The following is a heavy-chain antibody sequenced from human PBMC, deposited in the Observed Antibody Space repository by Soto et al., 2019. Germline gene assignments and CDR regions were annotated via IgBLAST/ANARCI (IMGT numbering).Heavy chain of an antibody. D-gene: IGHD1-26*01. CDR3: ARGGVVGAPRANWFDP. CDR1: GDSINSHY. Sequence: SETLSLTCGVSGDSINSHYWSWIRQPPGKGLEWIGYIYYSGSTNYNPSLKSRVTISVDTSKNQFSLKLSSVTAADTAVYYCARGGVVGAPRANWFDPWGQGTLVTVSS. V-gene: IGHV4-59*11. J-gene: IGHJ5*02. CDR2: IYYSGST.